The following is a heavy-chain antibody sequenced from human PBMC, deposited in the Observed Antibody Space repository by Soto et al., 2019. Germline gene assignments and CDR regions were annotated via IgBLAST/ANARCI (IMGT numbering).Heavy chain of an antibody. V-gene: IGHV3-30*18. D-gene: IGHD2-15*01. CDR2: ISYDGSNK. J-gene: IGHJ4*02. CDR1: GFTFSSYG. Sequence: GGSLRLSCAASGFTFSSYGMHWVRQAPGKGLEWVAVISYDGSNKYYADSVKGRFTISRDNSKNTLYLQMNSLRAEDTAVYYCAKWGCSGGSCRREADYYFDYWGQGTLVTVSS. CDR3: AKWGCSGGSCRREADYYFDY.